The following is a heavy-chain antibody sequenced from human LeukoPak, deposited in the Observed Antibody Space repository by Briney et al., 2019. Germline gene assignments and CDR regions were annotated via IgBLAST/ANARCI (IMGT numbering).Heavy chain of an antibody. J-gene: IGHJ3*02. CDR3: AKVDPPVIEGGRGEAFDI. CDR1: GYTFNNFG. V-gene: IGHV1-18*01. CDR2: TSPYEDSP. D-gene: IGHD1-26*01. Sequence: ASVKVSCKASGYTFNNFGITWVRQAPGQGLQWMGWTSPYEDSPRYAERFQGRVTITTETSTNTAYMELRTLTSDDTAVYYCAKVDPPVIEGGRGEAFDIWGQGTLVTVSA.